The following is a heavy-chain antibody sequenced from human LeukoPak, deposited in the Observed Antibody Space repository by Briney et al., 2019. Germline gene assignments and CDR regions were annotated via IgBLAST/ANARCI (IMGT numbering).Heavy chain of an antibody. CDR2: ISYDGSNK. CDR1: GFTFSSYA. J-gene: IGHJ5*02. D-gene: IGHD3-10*01. CDR3: ARPVAVRGKVNWFDP. Sequence: GRSLRLSCAASGFTFSSYAMHWVRQAPGKGLEWVAVISYDGSNKYYADSVKGRFTISRDNSKDTLYLQMNSLRAEDTAVYYCARPVAVRGKVNWFDPWGQGTLVTVSS. V-gene: IGHV3-30*04.